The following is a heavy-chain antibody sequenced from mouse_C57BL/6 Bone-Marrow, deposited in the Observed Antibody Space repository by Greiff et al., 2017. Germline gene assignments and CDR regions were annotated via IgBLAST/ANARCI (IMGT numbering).Heavy chain of an antibody. J-gene: IGHJ1*03. V-gene: IGHV1-62-3*01. CDR2: IDPNSGGT. D-gene: IGHD1-1*01. CDR3: AFITTVVGRWYCDV. CDR1: GYTFTSYW. Sequence: VQLQQSGAELVKPGASVKLSCKASGYTFTSYWMHWVKQRPGRGLEWIGRIDPNSGGTKYNEKFKSKATLTADKSSSTAYMQLSSLTSEDSAVYFCAFITTVVGRWYCDVWGTGTTVTVSS.